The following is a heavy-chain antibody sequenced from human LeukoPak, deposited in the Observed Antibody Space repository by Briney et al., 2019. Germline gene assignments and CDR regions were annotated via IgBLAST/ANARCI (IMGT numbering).Heavy chain of an antibody. D-gene: IGHD1-26*01. CDR3: ARHGGSYDFDF. J-gene: IGHJ4*02. CDR2: IYYSGTP. V-gene: IGHV4-59*08. Sequence: SEILSLTCTVSGGSISSYYWSWIRQPPGKGLEWIGYIYYSGTPNYNPTLKSRVTMSVDTSKNQFSLKVSSVTAADTAVYYCARHGGSYDFDFWGQGTLVTVSS. CDR1: GGSISSYY.